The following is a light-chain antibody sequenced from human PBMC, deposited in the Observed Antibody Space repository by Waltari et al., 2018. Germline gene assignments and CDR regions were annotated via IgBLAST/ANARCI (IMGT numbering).Light chain of an antibody. CDR2: AVN. CDR3: SSYRRSDIVV. J-gene: IGLJ2*01. CDR1: SSDVGGYNY. Sequence: QSALTQPASVSGSPGQSITISCTGTSSDVGGYNYVSWYQHHPGKAPKIMIYAVNDRPSVVSNRFSGSKSGNPASLTISGLQAEDEADYYCSSYRRSDIVVFGGGTKLTVL. V-gene: IGLV2-14*03.